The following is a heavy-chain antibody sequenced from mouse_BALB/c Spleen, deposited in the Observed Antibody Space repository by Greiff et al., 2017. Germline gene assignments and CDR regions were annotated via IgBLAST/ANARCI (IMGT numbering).Heavy chain of an antibody. CDR2: IWSGGST. Sequence: VQLVESGPGLVQPSQSLSITCTVSGFSLTSYGVHWVRQSPGKGLEWLGVIWSGGSTDYNAAFISRLSISKDNSKSQVFFKMNSLQANDTAIYYCARSGNYGENAMDYWGQGTSVTVSS. CDR1: GFSLTSYG. D-gene: IGHD2-1*01. CDR3: ARSGNYGENAMDY. J-gene: IGHJ4*01. V-gene: IGHV2-2*02.